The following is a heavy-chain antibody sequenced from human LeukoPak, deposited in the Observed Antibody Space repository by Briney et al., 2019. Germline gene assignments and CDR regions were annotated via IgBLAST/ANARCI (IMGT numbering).Heavy chain of an antibody. CDR1: GGSISSGTYY. J-gene: IGHJ3*02. Sequence: SETLSLTCTVSGGSISSGTYYWSWIRQPAGKGLEWIGYIYYSGSTNYNPSLKSRVTISVDTSKNQFSLKLSSVTAADTAVYYCARGGGYSGYVRAFDIWGQGTMVTVSS. D-gene: IGHD5-12*01. V-gene: IGHV4-61*10. CDR2: IYYSGST. CDR3: ARGGGYSGYVRAFDI.